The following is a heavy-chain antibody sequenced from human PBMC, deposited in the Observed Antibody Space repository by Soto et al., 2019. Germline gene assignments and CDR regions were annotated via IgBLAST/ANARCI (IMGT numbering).Heavy chain of an antibody. V-gene: IGHV4-34*01. CDR2: INHSGST. D-gene: IGHD3-10*01. J-gene: IGHJ6*02. CDR3: ARGPKDYYGSGRLRYYGMDV. Sequence: TSETLSITCAVYGGSFSGYYWSWIRQPPGKGLEWIGEINHSGSTNYNPSLKSRVTISVDTSKNQFSLKLSSVTAADTAVYYCARGPKDYYGSGRLRYYGMDVWGQGTTVTVSS. CDR1: GGSFSGYY.